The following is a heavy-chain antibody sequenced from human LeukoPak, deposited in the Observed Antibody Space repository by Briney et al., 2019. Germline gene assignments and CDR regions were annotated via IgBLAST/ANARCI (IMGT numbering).Heavy chain of an antibody. J-gene: IGHJ4*02. V-gene: IGHV3-23*01. CDR1: GFTFSNYA. CDR3: ARRPQTHYYDSSFDG. CDR2: IGDSGGTT. D-gene: IGHD3-22*01. Sequence: GGSLRLSCAASGFTFSNYAMSWVRQAPGKGLEWIAGIGDSGGTTYYADSVRGRFTISRDNSKNTLYLQMNSLRAEDTAVYYCARRPQTHYYDSSFDGGGQETRVTAPS.